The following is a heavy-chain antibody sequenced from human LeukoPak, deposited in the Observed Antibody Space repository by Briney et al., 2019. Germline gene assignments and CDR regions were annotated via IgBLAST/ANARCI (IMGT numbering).Heavy chain of an antibody. V-gene: IGHV4-38-2*02. D-gene: IGHD3-22*01. Sequence: SETLSLTCTVSGYSISSGYYWGWIRQPPGKGLEWIGSIYYSGSTYYNPSLKSRVTISVDTSKNQFSLKLSSVTAADTAVYYCARALRDYYDSSGQHQGAFDIWGQGTMVTVSS. CDR1: GYSISSGYY. CDR3: ARALRDYYDSSGQHQGAFDI. CDR2: IYYSGST. J-gene: IGHJ3*02.